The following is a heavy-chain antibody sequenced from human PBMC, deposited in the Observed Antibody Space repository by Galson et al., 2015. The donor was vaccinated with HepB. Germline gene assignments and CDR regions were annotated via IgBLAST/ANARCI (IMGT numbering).Heavy chain of an antibody. CDR3: ARDPSRYSSSWYENWFDP. Sequence: SLRLSCAASGFTFSSYSMNWVRQAPGKGLEWVSYISSSSSTMYYADSVKGRFTISRDNAKNSLYLQMNSLRAEDTAVYYCARDPSRYSSSWYENWFDPWGQGTLVTVSS. CDR1: GFTFSSYS. D-gene: IGHD6-13*01. J-gene: IGHJ5*02. CDR2: ISSSSSTM. V-gene: IGHV3-48*01.